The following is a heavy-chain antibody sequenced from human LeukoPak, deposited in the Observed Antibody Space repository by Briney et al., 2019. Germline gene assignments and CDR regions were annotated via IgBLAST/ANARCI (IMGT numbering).Heavy chain of an antibody. Sequence: SETLSLTCTVAGDSISSGSHYWGWIRLPPGNGLEWIGSIFYSGRTYYTPSLKGRVTMSLDTSKNQFSLRLTSVTAADTAVYYCARQVAVVEPTDPNWFDSWGQGTLVTVSS. J-gene: IGHJ5*01. CDR3: ARQVAVVEPTDPNWFDS. D-gene: IGHD2-21*01. CDR1: GDSISSGSHY. V-gene: IGHV4-39*07. CDR2: IFYSGRT.